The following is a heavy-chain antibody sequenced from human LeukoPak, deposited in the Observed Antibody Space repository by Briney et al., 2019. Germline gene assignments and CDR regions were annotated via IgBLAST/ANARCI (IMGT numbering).Heavy chain of an antibody. D-gene: IGHD6-19*01. Sequence: GGSLRLSCAASGFTFSSYALSWVRQAPGKGLEWVSTISGNGDSTYYADSVKDRFTISRDNSKNTLYLQMNSLRAEDTAVYYCAKRYGTSGFNWFDPWGQGTLVTVSS. CDR2: ISGNGDST. CDR1: GFTFSSYA. V-gene: IGHV3-23*01. J-gene: IGHJ5*02. CDR3: AKRYGTSGFNWFDP.